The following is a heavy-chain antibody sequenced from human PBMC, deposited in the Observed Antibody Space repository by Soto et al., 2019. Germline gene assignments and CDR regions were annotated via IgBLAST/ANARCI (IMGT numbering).Heavy chain of an antibody. CDR2: IDSSSSFI. CDR1: GFTFSSHA. Sequence: EVPLVESGGSLVKPGGSLRLSCAASGFTFSSHAMNWVRQAPGKGLEWISSIDSSSSFIYYADSVKGRFTISRDNAKNSVFLHMSSLRADDTAVYYCARDPLWFGEIGDFDYWGQGALVTVSS. D-gene: IGHD3-10*01. J-gene: IGHJ4*02. V-gene: IGHV3-21*06. CDR3: ARDPLWFGEIGDFDY.